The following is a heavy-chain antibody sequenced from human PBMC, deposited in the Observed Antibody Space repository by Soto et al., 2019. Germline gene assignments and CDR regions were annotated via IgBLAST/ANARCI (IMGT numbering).Heavy chain of an antibody. V-gene: IGHV1-3*01. D-gene: IGHD3-9*01. CDR2: INAGNGNT. CDR3: AREAYNQYFDWLTWFDP. J-gene: IGHJ5*02. Sequence: ASVKVSCKASGYTFTSYAMHWVRQAPGQRLEWMGWINAGNGNTKYSQKFQGRVTITRDTSASTAYMELSSLRSEDTAVYYCAREAYNQYFDWLTWFDPWGQGTLVTVSS. CDR1: GYTFTSYA.